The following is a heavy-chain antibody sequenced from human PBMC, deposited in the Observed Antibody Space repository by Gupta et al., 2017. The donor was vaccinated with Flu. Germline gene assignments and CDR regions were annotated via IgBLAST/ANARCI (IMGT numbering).Heavy chain of an antibody. V-gene: IGHV4-59*01. CDR3: ARSMTYPCGDGTCPLEG. CDR2: IYYTGST. D-gene: IGHD4-17*01. Sequence: QVRLEESGPGLVRPSETLSLTCSVSGSFLESFYWSWIRQSTEKGLEWLGYIYYTGSTSYNPSLKGRVTTSMDTAKSQCSLKLTSVTAADTAVYYCARSMTYPCGDGTCPLEGGGHGITVIVS. J-gene: IGHJ6*01. CDR1: GSFLESFY.